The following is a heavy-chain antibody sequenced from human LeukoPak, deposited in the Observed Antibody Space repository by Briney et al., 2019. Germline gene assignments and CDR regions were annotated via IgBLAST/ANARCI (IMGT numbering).Heavy chain of an antibody. CDR1: GFTFSSYA. J-gene: IGHJ4*02. D-gene: IGHD3-22*01. V-gene: IGHV3-23*01. CDR2: ISGSGGST. Sequence: GGSLRLSCGASGFTFSSYAMSWVRQAPGKGLEWVSAISGSGGSTYYADSVKGRFTISRDNSKNTLYLQMNSLRAEDTAVYYCAKARYYYDSSGGYYFDYWGQGTLVTVSS. CDR3: AKARYYYDSSGGYYFDY.